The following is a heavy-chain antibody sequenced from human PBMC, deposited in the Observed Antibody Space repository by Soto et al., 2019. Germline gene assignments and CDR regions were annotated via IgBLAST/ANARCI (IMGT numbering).Heavy chain of an antibody. CDR2: ISYDGSNK. CDR1: GFTFSGYA. Sequence: GGSLRLSCAASGFTFSGYAMHWVRQAPGKGLEWVAVISYDGSNKYYADSVKGRFTISRDNSKNTLYLQMNSLRAEDTAVYYCARDPTYYYDSSGYSPGDYWGQGTLVPVSS. V-gene: IGHV3-30-3*01. CDR3: ARDPTYYYDSSGYSPGDY. D-gene: IGHD3-22*01. J-gene: IGHJ4*02.